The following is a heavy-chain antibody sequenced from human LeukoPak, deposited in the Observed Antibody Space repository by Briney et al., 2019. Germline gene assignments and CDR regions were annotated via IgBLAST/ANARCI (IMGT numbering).Heavy chain of an antibody. J-gene: IGHJ3*02. CDR2: MNYNSGGT. D-gene: IGHD6-13*01. V-gene: IGHV1-2*02. Sequence: ASVKVSCKASGHSFTGYYMHWVRQAPGQGLEWMAWMNYNSGGTNYAQKFQGRVTMTRDTSISTAYMELITLRSDDTAVYYCATSTGYSSSWGAFDIWGQGTMVTVSS. CDR3: ATSTGYSSSWGAFDI. CDR1: GHSFTGYY.